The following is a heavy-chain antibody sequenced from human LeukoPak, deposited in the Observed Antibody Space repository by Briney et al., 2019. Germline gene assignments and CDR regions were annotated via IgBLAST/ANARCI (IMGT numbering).Heavy chain of an antibody. D-gene: IGHD3-22*01. J-gene: IGHJ4*02. CDR3: AKHYYYDSSGYSHY. Sequence: TGGSLRLSCVASGFTFSSYAMSWVRQAPGKGLEWVSAISGNGGRTYYADSVKGRFTFSRDNSKNTLYLQMNSLRAEDTAIYYCAKHYYYDSSGYSHYWGQGTLVTVSS. CDR1: GFTFSSYA. V-gene: IGHV3-23*01. CDR2: ISGNGGRT.